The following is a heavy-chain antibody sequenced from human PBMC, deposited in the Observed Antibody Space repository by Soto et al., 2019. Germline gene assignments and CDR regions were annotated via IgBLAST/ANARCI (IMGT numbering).Heavy chain of an antibody. Sequence: EVQLVESGGGLVQPGGSLRLSCAASGFTFSDHYMDWVRLAPGKGPEWVGRTTNKAKSYTTDYAASVKGRFTISRDDSVNSLYQQMNSLKTEDTAVYYCGRACFRSDNGYTSTWIDRWGQGTLVTVSS. CDR3: GRACFRSDNGYTSTWIDR. J-gene: IGHJ5*02. D-gene: IGHD6-13*01. CDR1: GFTFSDHY. CDR2: TTNKAKSYTT. V-gene: IGHV3-72*01.